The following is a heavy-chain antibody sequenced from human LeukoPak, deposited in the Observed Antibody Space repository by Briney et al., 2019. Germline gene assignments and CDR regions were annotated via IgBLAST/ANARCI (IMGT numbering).Heavy chain of an antibody. D-gene: IGHD3-22*01. CDR3: ATVSQHYYDSSGSNFDY. CDR2: IYYSGST. J-gene: IGHJ4*02. V-gene: IGHV4-59*01. CDR1: GGSISSYY. Sequence: SETLSLTCTVSGGSISSYYWSWIRQPPGKGLEWIGYIYYSGSTNYNPSLKSRVTISVDTSKNQFSLKLSSVTAADTAVYYCATVSQHYYDSSGSNFDYWGQGTLVTVSS.